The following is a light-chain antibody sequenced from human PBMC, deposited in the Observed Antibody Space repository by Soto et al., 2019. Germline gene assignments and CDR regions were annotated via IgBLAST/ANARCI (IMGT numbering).Light chain of an antibody. Sequence: EIVMTQSPGTLSVSPGERATLSCRASQSVSSNLAWYQQKPGQAPRLLIYAASSRATGISDRFSGSGSGTDFTLTISRLEPEDFAVYYCQQYGNSPLTFGGGTEVDIK. V-gene: IGKV3-20*01. CDR2: AAS. CDR1: QSVSSN. CDR3: QQYGNSPLT. J-gene: IGKJ4*01.